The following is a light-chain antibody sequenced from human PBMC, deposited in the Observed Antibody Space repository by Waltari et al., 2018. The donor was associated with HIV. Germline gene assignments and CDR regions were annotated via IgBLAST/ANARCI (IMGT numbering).Light chain of an antibody. CDR2: EVT. V-gene: IGLV2-23*02. CDR1: STDVGNFKL. Sequence: QSALTQPASVSGSPGQSITISCTGTSTDVGNFKLVSLYQQYPGKATKLLNYEVTKLPSGAATRVAASKSCNTASLTISWLRAEDEADYYCYSYSDTSSAYVFGTVTKVTVL. J-gene: IGLJ1*01. CDR3: YSYSDTSSAYV.